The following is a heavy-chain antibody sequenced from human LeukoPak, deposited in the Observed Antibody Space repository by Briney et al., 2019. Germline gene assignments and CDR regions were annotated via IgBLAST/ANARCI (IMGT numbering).Heavy chain of an antibody. CDR1: GGSISSGGYY. D-gene: IGHD3-10*01. CDR3: ARNSMWFGEVYFDY. V-gene: IGHV4-31*03. J-gene: IGHJ4*02. CDR2: ICYSGST. Sequence: SETLSLTCTVSGGSISSGGYYWSWIRQHPGKGLEWIGYICYSGSTYYNPSLKSRVTISVDTSKNQFSLKLSSVTAADTAVYYCARNSMWFGEVYFDYWGQGTLVTVSS.